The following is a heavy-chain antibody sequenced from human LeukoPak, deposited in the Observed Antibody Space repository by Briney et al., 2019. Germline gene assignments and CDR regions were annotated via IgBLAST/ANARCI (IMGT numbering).Heavy chain of an antibody. J-gene: IGHJ4*02. Sequence: SETLSLTCTVSSASIKSYYWSWIRQPPVKGLEWIGYIFYSGSTNYNPSLKSRVTISVDTSKNQFSLNLSSVTAADTAVYYCAGSYSGNYYVFDYWGQGTLVTVSS. V-gene: IGHV4-59*08. CDR1: SASIKSYY. D-gene: IGHD1-26*01. CDR2: IFYSGST. CDR3: AGSYSGNYYVFDY.